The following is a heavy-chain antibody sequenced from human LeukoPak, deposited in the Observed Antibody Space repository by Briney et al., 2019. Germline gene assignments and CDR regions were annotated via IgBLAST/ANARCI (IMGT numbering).Heavy chain of an antibody. J-gene: IGHJ4*02. D-gene: IGHD6-19*01. CDR1: GYSISSGYY. V-gene: IGHV4-61*01. CDR3: ARDPSDYYDY. CDR2: IYYSGST. Sequence: SETLSLTCAVSGYSISSGYYWGWMRQPPGKGLEWIGYIYYSGSTNYNPSLKSRVTISVDTSKNQFSLKLSSVTAADTAVYYCARDPSDYYDYWGQGTLVTVSS.